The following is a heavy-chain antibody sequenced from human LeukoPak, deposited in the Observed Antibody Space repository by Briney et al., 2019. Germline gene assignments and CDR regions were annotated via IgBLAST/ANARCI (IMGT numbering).Heavy chain of an antibody. Sequence: GGSLRLSCAAPGFTFSSYGMHWVRQAPGKGLEWVAFIRYDGSNKYYADSVKGRFTISRDNSKKTLYLQMNSLRAEDTAVYYCAKIVHFYDSSGYYSWGQGTLVTVSS. D-gene: IGHD3-22*01. J-gene: IGHJ4*02. CDR2: IRYDGSNK. V-gene: IGHV3-30*02. CDR1: GFTFSSYG. CDR3: AKIVHFYDSSGYYS.